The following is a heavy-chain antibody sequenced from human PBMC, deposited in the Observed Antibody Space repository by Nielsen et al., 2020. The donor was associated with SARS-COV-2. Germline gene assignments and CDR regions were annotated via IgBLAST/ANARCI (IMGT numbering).Heavy chain of an antibody. CDR3: AKDTRPLYGDYAGGAFDI. J-gene: IGHJ3*02. CDR2: IDSGGSSP. D-gene: IGHD4-17*01. Sequence: GGSLRLSCAASGFTLSNYVMNWVRQAPGKGLEWVSVIDSGGSSPHYGDSVKGRFTIFRDNSKNTLYLQMNSLRAEDTALYYCAKDTRPLYGDYAGGAFDIWGQGTMVTVSS. V-gene: IGHV3-23*03. CDR1: GFTLSNYV.